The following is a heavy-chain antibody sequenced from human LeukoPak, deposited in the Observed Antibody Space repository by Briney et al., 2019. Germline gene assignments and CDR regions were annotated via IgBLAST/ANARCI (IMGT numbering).Heavy chain of an antibody. CDR1: GGTFSSYA. CDR3: ARQAKTTKGNDY. D-gene: IGHD4-11*01. V-gene: IGHV1-69*05. Sequence: SVKVSCKASGGTFSSYAISWVRQAPGQGLEWMGGIIPIFGTANYAQKFQGRVTITTDESTSTAYMELSSLRSEDTAVYYCARQAKTTKGNDYWGQGTLVTVSS. CDR2: IIPIFGTA. J-gene: IGHJ4*02.